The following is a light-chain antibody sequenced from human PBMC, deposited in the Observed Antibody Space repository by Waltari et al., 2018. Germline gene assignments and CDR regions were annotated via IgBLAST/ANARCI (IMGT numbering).Light chain of an antibody. V-gene: IGLV1-36*01. CDR2: YDD. CDR1: RPNIGNNA. CDR3: AAWDDSLSGPV. Sequence: QSVLTQPPAVSEAPRQRVTIPCSGSRPNIGNNAVNWYQQLPGKAPKLLIYYDDLLPSGVSDRFSGSKSGTSASLAISGLQSEDEADYYCAAWDDSLSGPVFGGGTKLTVL. J-gene: IGLJ3*02.